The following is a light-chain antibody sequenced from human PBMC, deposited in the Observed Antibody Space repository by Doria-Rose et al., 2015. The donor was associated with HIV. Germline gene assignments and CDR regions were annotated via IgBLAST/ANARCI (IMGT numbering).Light chain of an antibody. CDR1: QSISSY. V-gene: IGKV1-39*01. CDR2: AAS. J-gene: IGKJ1*01. CDR3: QESYSTPGT. Sequence: DIQVTQSPSSLSASVGDRVTITCRASQSISSYLNWYQQKPGKAPKLLIYAASSLQSGVPSRFRGSGSGTDFTLTISSLQPEDFATYYGQESYSTPGTFGQGTKVDIK.